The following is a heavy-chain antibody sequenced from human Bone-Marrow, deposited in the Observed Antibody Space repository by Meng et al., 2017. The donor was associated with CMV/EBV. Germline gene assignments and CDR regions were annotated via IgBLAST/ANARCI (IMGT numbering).Heavy chain of an antibody. CDR2: ISSSSSYI. Sequence: GESLKISCAASGFTFSSYSMNWVRQAPGKGLEWVSSISSSSSYINYADSEKGRFTISRDNAKNSLYLQMNSLRTEDTAVYYCARDSLPFESSTHDYWGQGTLVTVSS. CDR3: ARDSLPFESSTHDY. CDR1: GFTFSSYS. J-gene: IGHJ4*02. V-gene: IGHV3-21*01. D-gene: IGHD2-2*01.